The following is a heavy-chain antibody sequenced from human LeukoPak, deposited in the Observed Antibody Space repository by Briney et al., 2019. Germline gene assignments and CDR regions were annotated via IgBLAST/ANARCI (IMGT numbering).Heavy chain of an antibody. Sequence: GGSLRLSCAASGFTFSSYSMNWVRQAPGKGLEGVSSISSSSSYIYYADLVKGRFTISRDNAKNSLYLQMNSLRAEDTAVYYCARDGQPHTMVRGVIGYWGQGTLVTVSS. V-gene: IGHV3-21*04. CDR3: ARDGQPHTMVRGVIGY. CDR1: GFTFSSYS. J-gene: IGHJ4*02. D-gene: IGHD3-10*01. CDR2: ISSSSSYI.